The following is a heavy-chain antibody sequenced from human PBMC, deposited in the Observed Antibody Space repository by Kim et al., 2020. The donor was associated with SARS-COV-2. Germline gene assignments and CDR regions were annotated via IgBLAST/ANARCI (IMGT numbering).Heavy chain of an antibody. CDR3: ALCVRATIQDY. J-gene: IGHJ4*02. CDR2: T. V-gene: IGHV1-18*01. Sequence: TNYAQKLQGRVTMTTDTSTSTAYMELRSLRSDDTAVYYCALCVRATIQDYWGQGTLVTVSS. D-gene: IGHD5-12*01.